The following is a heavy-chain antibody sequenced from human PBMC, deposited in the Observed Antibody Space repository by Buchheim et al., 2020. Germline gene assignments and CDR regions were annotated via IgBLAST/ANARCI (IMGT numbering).Heavy chain of an antibody. CDR2: INEDGTEK. Sequence: EVYLVESGGGLVQPGGSLRLSCAASGFTFRNYWMNWVRQAPGKALEWVANINEDGTEKYYVDSVKGRFTISRDNAMSSVYLQMSSLRVEDTAVYYCAKHSIPWGQGT. CDR1: GFTFRNYW. D-gene: IGHD2/OR15-2a*01. V-gene: IGHV3-7*03. J-gene: IGHJ5*02. CDR3: AKHSIP.